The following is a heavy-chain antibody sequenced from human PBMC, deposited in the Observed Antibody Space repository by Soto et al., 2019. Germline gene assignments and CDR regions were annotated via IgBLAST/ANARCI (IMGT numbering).Heavy chain of an antibody. CDR3: ARWGTTVGLDV. D-gene: IGHD3-16*01. Sequence: QVQLVESGGGVVQPGTSLRLSCVGSGFTFRSYVIHWVRQAPGKGLEWVALTSYDGSNNFYGDSVKGRFTISRHNSRNTVELQMDSLRFEDTALYYCARWGTTVGLDVWGQGNLVSVSS. J-gene: IGHJ4*02. V-gene: IGHV3-33*05. CDR2: TSYDGSNN. CDR1: GFTFRSYV.